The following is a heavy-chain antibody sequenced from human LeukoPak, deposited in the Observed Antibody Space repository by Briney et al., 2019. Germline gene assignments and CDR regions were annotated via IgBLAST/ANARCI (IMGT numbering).Heavy chain of an antibody. CDR1: GGSISSSTYY. CDR3: ARQYTGIDY. CDR2: IYYSGST. V-gene: IGHV4-39*01. J-gene: IGHJ4*02. D-gene: IGHD2-2*02. Sequence: SETLSLTCTVSGGSISSSTYYWGWIRQPPGKGLEWIGSIYYSGSTYYNPSLKSRVTTSVDTSNNQFSLKLSSVTASDTAVCYCARQYTGIDYWGLGTLVTVSS.